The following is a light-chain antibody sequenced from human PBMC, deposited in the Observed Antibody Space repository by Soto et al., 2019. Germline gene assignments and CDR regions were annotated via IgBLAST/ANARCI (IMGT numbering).Light chain of an antibody. V-gene: IGLV2-14*03. CDR3: SSYTSSSTLYV. CDR1: SGDIGGYNY. J-gene: IGLJ1*01. CDR2: DVT. Sequence: QSVLTQPASVSGSPGQSITISCTGTSGDIGGYNYVSWYQQHPGKAPKLMIYDVTNRPSGISNRFSGSKSGNTASLTISGLQPEDEADYYCSSYTSSSTLYVFGTGTKLTVL.